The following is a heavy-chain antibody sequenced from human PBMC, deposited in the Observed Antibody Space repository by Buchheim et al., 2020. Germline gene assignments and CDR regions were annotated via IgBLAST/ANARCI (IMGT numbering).Heavy chain of an antibody. J-gene: IGHJ4*02. D-gene: IGHD6-19*01. CDR3: AREYSSGWGQIFDY. CDR1: GGSFSGYY. CDR2: IYHSGST. Sequence: QVQLQQWGAGLLKPSETLSLTCAVYGGSFSGYYWSWIRQPPGKGLEWIGYIYHSGSTYYNPSLKSRVTISVDRSKNQFSLKLSSVTAADTAVYYCAREYSSGWGQIFDYWGQGTL. V-gene: IGHV4-34*01.